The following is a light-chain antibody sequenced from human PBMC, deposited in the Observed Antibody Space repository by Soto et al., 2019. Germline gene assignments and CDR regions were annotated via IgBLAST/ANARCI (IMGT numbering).Light chain of an antibody. CDR2: GAS. V-gene: IGKV3-20*01. CDR1: QSVTRND. J-gene: IGKJ5*01. Sequence: DIVLTQSPGTLSLSPGERATLSCRASQSVTRNDLAWYQQIPGQAPRLLIYGASSRATGIPDRFSGSGSWTDFTPIISRMQPEDFSPTYCRQYDSAPDKFGQGTRLEIK. CDR3: RQYDSAPDK.